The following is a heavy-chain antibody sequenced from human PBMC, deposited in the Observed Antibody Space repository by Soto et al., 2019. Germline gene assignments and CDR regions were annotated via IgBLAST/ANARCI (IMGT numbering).Heavy chain of an antibody. CDR3: ARNVRMAGIAQNAFDI. CDR2: IYYSGST. Sequence: PSETLSLTCTVSGGSIGSGGYYWSWICQHPGKGLEWIGYIYYSGSTYYNPSLKSRVTISVDTSKNQFSLKLSSVTAADTAVYYCARNVRMAGIAQNAFDIWGQGTMVTVSS. D-gene: IGHD2-8*01. CDR1: GGSIGSGGYY. J-gene: IGHJ3*02. V-gene: IGHV4-31*03.